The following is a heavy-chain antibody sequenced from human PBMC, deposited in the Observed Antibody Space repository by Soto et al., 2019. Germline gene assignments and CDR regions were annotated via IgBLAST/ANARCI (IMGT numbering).Heavy chain of an antibody. CDR2: ISGSGGST. CDR1: GFTFSSYA. D-gene: IGHD3-3*01. CDR3: AKVRYYDFWSGYYDFDY. Sequence: TGGSLRLSCAASGFTFSSYAMSWVRQAPGKGLEWVSAISGSGGSTYYADSVKGRFTISRDNSKNTLYLQMNSLRAEDTSVYYCAKVRYYDFWSGYYDFDYWGQGTLVTVSS. V-gene: IGHV3-23*01. J-gene: IGHJ4*02.